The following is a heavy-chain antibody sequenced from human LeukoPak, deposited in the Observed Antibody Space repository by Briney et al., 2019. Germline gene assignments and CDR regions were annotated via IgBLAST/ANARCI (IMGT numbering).Heavy chain of an antibody. CDR1: GGTFSSYA. Sequence: SVKVSCKASGGTFSSYAISWVRQAPGQGLEWMGGIIPIFGTANYAQKFQGRVTITADESTSTAYMELSSLRSEDTAVYHCARGIGTYDFWSGPTQDYYYMDVWGKGITVTVSS. J-gene: IGHJ6*03. CDR3: ARGIGTYDFWSGPTQDYYYMDV. V-gene: IGHV1-69*13. D-gene: IGHD3-3*01. CDR2: IIPIFGTA.